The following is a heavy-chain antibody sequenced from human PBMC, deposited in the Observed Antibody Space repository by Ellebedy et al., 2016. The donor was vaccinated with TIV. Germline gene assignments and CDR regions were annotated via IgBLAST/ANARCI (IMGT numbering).Heavy chain of an antibody. CDR3: ARDRGDYSISGP. CDR1: GFTFSNYW. CDR2: INIDGSGT. D-gene: IGHD4-11*01. V-gene: IGHV3-74*01. Sequence: HTGGSLRLSCAASGFTFSNYWMHWVRQAPGKGLVWVSQINIDGSGTNYADSVKGRFTTSRDNARNTLYLQMNSLRGEDTAVYFCARDRGDYSISGPWGQGTLVTVSS. J-gene: IGHJ5*02.